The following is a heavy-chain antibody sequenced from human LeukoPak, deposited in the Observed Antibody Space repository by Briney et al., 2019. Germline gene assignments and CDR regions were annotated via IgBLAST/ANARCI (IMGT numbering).Heavy chain of an antibody. CDR3: ARAYGDYAATFDC. D-gene: IGHD4-17*01. CDR2: IYYSGST. CDR1: GGPISSYY. V-gene: IGHV4-59*01. J-gene: IGHJ4*02. Sequence: SETLSLTCTVSGGPISSYYWSWIRQPPGKGLEWIGYIYYSGSTNYNPSLKSRVTISVDTSKNQFSLKLSSVTAADTAVYYCARAYGDYAATFDCWGQGTLVTVSS.